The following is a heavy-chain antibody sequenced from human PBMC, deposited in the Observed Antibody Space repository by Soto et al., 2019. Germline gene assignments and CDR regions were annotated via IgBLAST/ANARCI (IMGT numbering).Heavy chain of an antibody. D-gene: IGHD1-1*01. J-gene: IGHJ5*02. CDR3: VRDGTKTLRDWFDP. V-gene: IGHV4-4*07. CDR1: GASIRGFY. Sequence: PSETLSLTCTVSGASIRGFYCSWIRKSAGKGLEWIGRISATGTTDYNPSLKSRVMMSVDTSKKQFSLKLRSVTAADTAVYYCVRDGTKTLRDWFDPWGKGTLLTVSS. CDR2: ISATGTT.